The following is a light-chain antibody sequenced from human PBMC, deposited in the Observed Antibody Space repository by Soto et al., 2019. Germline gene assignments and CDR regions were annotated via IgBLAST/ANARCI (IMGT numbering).Light chain of an antibody. CDR3: QSYDTYV. CDR1: SSNIGAGYD. J-gene: IGLJ1*01. Sequence: QPVLTQPPSVSGAPGQSVTISCTGSSSNIGAGYDVHWYQQLPGTAPKLLIYGNSNRPSGVPDRFSGSKSGTSASLAITGLQAEDEADYYCQSYDTYVFGTGTKLTVL. CDR2: GNS. V-gene: IGLV1-40*01.